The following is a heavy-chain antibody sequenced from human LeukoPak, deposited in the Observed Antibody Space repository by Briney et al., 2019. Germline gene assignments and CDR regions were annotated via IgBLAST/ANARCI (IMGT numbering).Heavy chain of an antibody. V-gene: IGHV4-34*01. CDR3: AGYYGGNSDY. J-gene: IGHJ4*02. CDR2: INHSGST. CDR1: GGSFSGYY. Sequence: SETLSLTCAVYGGSFSGYYWSWIRQPPGKGLEWIGEINHSGSTNYNPSLKSRVTISVDTPKNQFSLKLSSVTAADTAVYYCAGYYGGNSDYWGQGTLVTVSS. D-gene: IGHD4-17*01.